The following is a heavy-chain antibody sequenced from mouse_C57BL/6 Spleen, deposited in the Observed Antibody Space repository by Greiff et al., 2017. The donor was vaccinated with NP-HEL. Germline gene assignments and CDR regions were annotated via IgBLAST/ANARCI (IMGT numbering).Heavy chain of an antibody. CDR1: GYTFTSYW. V-gene: IGHV1-61*01. D-gene: IGHD1-1*01. Sequence: QVQLQQPGAELVRPGSSVKLSCKASGYTFTSYWMDWVKQRPGQGLEWIGNIYPSDSETHYNQKFKDKATLTVDKSSSTAYMQLSSLTSEDSAVYYCARRGGTPFDYWGQGTTLTVSS. J-gene: IGHJ2*01. CDR3: ARRGGTPFDY. CDR2: IYPSDSET.